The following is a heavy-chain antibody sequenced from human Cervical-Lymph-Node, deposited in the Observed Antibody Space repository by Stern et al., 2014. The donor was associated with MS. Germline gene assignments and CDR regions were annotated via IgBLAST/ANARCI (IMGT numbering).Heavy chain of an antibody. J-gene: IGHJ5*01. CDR2: IYYSGST. Sequence: QVQLVESGPGLVKPSQTLSLTCTVSGGSISSGDYYWSWIRQPPGKGLEWIGYIYYSGSTYYNPSLKSRVTISVDTSKHQVSLQLSSLPAPDTALYYCARKGQRTGTLVSWGQEPWSPSPQ. CDR3: ARKGQRTGTLVS. V-gene: IGHV4-30-4*01. D-gene: IGHD3/OR15-3a*01. CDR1: GGSISSGDYY.